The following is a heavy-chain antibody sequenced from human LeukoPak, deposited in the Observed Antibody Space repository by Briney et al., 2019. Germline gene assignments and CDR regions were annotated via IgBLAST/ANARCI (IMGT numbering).Heavy chain of an antibody. J-gene: IGHJ4*02. CDR1: GGSVTTYY. CDR3: AREATVVGATII. D-gene: IGHD1-26*01. Sequence: SETLSLXCTVSGGSVTTYYWSWSRQSAGKGLEWIGHISTSGTTTYNPSLKSRVTMSVDTSKNQFSLKLTSVTAADTAVYYCAREATVVGATIIWGQGTLVTVSS. CDR2: ISTSGTT. V-gene: IGHV4-4*07.